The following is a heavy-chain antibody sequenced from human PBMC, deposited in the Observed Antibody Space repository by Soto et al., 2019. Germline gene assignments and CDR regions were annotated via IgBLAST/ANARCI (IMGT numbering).Heavy chain of an antibody. J-gene: IGHJ4*02. V-gene: IGHV3-23*01. CDR3: AKCYYDSNGYPFTFES. D-gene: IGHD3-22*01. CDR1: GFTFRGYA. CDR2: ISGNGGST. Sequence: EVQLLESGGGLVQPGGSLRLSCAASGFTFRGYAMSWVRQAPGKGLEWVSDISGNGGSTYYADSVKGRFTISRDNSKNPLYLQMNSLRAEDTAFYYCAKCYYDSNGYPFTFESWGQGTLVTVSS.